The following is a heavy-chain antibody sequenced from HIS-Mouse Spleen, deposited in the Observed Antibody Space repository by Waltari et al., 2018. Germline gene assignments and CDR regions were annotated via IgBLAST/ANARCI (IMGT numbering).Heavy chain of an antibody. CDR1: GGSISSSSYY. D-gene: IGHD6-13*01. J-gene: IGHJ2*01. CDR2: IYYSGRT. Sequence: QLQLQESGPGLVKPSETLSLTCTVSGGSISSSSYYWGWIRQPPGKGLEWIGSIYYSGRTYYNQALKGRVTRSVDTSKNQFSLKLSSVTAADTAVYYCAREIPYSSSWYDWYFDLWGRGTLVTVSS. CDR3: AREIPYSSSWYDWYFDL. V-gene: IGHV4-39*07.